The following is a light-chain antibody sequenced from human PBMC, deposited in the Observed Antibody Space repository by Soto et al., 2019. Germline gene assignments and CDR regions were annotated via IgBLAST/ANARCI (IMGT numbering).Light chain of an antibody. Sequence: QSVLTQPASVSGSPGQSITISCTGTSSDVGSYNLVSWYQQHPGKAPKVMIFEVSKRPSGVSNRFSGSKSGNTASLTISGLQAEDEADYYCCSYVGSNWVFGGGTKLTVL. CDR2: EVS. V-gene: IGLV2-23*02. CDR3: CSYVGSNWV. J-gene: IGLJ3*02. CDR1: SSDVGSYNL.